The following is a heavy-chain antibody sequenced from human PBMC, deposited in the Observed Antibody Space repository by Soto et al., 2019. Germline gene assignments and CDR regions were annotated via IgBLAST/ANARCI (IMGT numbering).Heavy chain of an antibody. CDR2: TYYRSKWYD. CDR3: ARVGLRRSSVFWFDP. CDR1: GDSVSSNSAA. V-gene: IGHV6-1*01. J-gene: IGHJ5*02. Sequence: SQTLSLTCAISGDSVSSNSAAWNWIRQSPSRGLEWLGRTYYRSKWYDDYAVSVRSRITTNPDTSKNQFSLQLNSVTPEDTAVYYCARVGLRRSSVFWFDPWGQGTLVTVSS. D-gene: IGHD6-6*01.